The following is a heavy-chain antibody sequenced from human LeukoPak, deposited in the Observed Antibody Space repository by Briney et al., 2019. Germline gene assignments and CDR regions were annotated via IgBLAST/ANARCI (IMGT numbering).Heavy chain of an antibody. J-gene: IGHJ6*02. CDR3: AISSSGDNGYYYGMDV. CDR2: IYSDGST. V-gene: IGHV3-53*04. D-gene: IGHD3-3*01. CDR1: GFTVSSNY. Sequence: GGSLRLSCAASGFTVSSNYMSWVRQAPGKGLKWVSLIYSDGSTYYADSVKGRFSISRHNSKNTLYLQMNSLRAEDTAVYYCAISSSGDNGYYYGMDVWGQGTTVTVSS.